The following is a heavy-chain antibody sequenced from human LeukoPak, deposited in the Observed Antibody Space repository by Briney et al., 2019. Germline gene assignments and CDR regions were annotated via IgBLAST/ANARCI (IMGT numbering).Heavy chain of an antibody. D-gene: IGHD1-14*01. CDR3: SRDLIDTGSYYYYGMDV. J-gene: IGHJ6*02. CDR1: GGSFSEYY. CDR2: INYSGST. Sequence: SETLSLTCSVSGGSFSEYYWNWIRQPPGMGLEWIGNINYSGSTNYNPSLKSRVTISVDTSKNQFSLKLNSVTASDTAVYYCSRDLIDTGSYYYYGMDVWGQGTTVTVSS. V-gene: IGHV4-59*01.